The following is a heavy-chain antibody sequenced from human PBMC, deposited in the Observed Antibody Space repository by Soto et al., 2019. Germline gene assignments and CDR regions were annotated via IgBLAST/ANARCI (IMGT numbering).Heavy chain of an antibody. Sequence: SVKVSCKASGGTFSSYAISWVRQAPGQGLEWMGGITPIFGTANYAQKFQGRVTITADKSTSTAYMELSSLRSEDTAVYYCARDGAHSDILTGYYKANGMDVWGQGTTVTVSS. CDR1: GGTFSSYA. CDR3: ARDGAHSDILTGYYKANGMDV. V-gene: IGHV1-69*06. D-gene: IGHD3-9*01. J-gene: IGHJ6*02. CDR2: ITPIFGTA.